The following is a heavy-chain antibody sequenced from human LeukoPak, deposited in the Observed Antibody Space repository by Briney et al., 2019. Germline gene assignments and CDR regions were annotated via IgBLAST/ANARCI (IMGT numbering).Heavy chain of an antibody. V-gene: IGHV3-30-3*01. CDR3: ARDSLGPVGTIFGVDSGPVDY. J-gene: IGHJ4*02. Sequence: PGGSLRLSCAASGFTFSSYAMHWVRQAPGKGLEWVAVVSYDGSNKYYADSVKGRFTISRDNSKNTLYLQMNRLRAEDTAVYSCARDSLGPVGTIFGVDSGPVDYWGQGTLVTVSS. CDR2: VSYDGSNK. CDR1: GFTFSSYA. D-gene: IGHD3-3*01.